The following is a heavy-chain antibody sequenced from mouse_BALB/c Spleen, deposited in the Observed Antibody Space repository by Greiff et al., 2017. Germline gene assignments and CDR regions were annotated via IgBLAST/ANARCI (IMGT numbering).Heavy chain of an antibody. J-gene: IGHJ4*01. D-gene: IGHD2-1*01. Sequence: EVQRVESGGGLVQPGGSLKLSCAASGFTFSSYGMSWVRQTPDKRLELVATINSNGGSTYYPDSVKGRFTISRDNAKNTLYLQMSSLKSEDTAMYYCARDCRYGNGNYAHYAMEDWGEGTTVTVAA. CDR3: ARDCRYGNGNYAHYAMED. CDR1: GFTFSSYG. CDR2: INSNGGST. V-gene: IGHV5-6-3*01.